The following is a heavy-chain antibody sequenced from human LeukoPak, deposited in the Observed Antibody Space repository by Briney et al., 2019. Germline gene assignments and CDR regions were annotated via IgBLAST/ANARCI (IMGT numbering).Heavy chain of an antibody. J-gene: IGHJ4*02. CDR1: GFTFSSYE. D-gene: IGHD3-16*01. CDR2: IGGTGVRT. V-gene: IGHV3-23*01. CDR3: AKDRLGGPYFFHY. Sequence: GGSLRLSCAASGFTFSSYEMSWVRQAPGKGLEWVSTIGGTGVRTYYADSVKGRFTISRDNSKNTLYLQINSLRAEDTAVYFCAKDRLGGPYFFHYWGQGTLVTVSS.